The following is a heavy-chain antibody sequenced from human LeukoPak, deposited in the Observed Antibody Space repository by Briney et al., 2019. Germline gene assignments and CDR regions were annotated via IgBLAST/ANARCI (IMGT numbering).Heavy chain of an antibody. J-gene: IGHJ6*03. CDR2: IYHSGST. CDR1: GYSISSGYY. V-gene: IGHV4-38-2*02. CDR3: ARDNLYFWSGYSEYYYYMDV. Sequence: SETLSLTCTVSGYSISSGYYWGWIRQPPGKGLEWIGSIYHSGSTYYNPSLKSRVTISVDTSKNQFSLKLSSVTAAVTAVYYCARDNLYFWSGYSEYYYYMDVWGKGTTVTVSS. D-gene: IGHD3-3*01.